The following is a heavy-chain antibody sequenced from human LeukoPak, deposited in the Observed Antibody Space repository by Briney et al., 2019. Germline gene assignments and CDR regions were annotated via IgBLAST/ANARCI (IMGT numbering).Heavy chain of an antibody. CDR2: IIPIFGTA. D-gene: IGHD1-26*01. CDR3: ARAGELGQLGRSGSYLY. V-gene: IGHV1-69*05. CDR1: GGTCSSYA. Sequence: SVTVSCKASGGTCSSYAISWVRQAPGQGLEWMGGIIPIFGTANYAQKFQGRVTITTDESTSTAYMELSSLRSEDTAVYYCARAGELGQLGRSGSYLYWGQGTLVTVSS. J-gene: IGHJ4*02.